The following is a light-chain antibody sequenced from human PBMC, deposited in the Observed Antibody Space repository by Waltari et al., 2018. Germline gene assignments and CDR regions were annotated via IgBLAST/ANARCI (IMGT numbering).Light chain of an antibody. J-gene: IGLJ3*02. CDR3: QSYDSGLSGHWV. Sequence: QSVLTQPPSVSGAPGQRVTISCTGSSSNIGAGYDVHWYQQLPGTAPKLLIYGNINRPSGVPDRFSGSKSGTSASLAITGLQADDEADYFCQSYDSGLSGHWVFGGGTKLTVL. V-gene: IGLV1-40*01. CDR2: GNI. CDR1: SSNIGAGYD.